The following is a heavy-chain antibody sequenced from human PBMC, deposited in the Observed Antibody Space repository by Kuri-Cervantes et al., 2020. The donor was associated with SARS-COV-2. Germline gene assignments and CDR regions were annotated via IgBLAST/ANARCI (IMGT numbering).Heavy chain of an antibody. D-gene: IGHD3-10*01. CDR1: GYIFTSYY. CDR2: INPVDGRT. V-gene: IGHV1-46*01. J-gene: IGHJ3*02. CDR3: ARDSSGSGRTPGYAFDI. Sequence: ASVKVSCKASGYIFTSYYIHWVRQAPGLGLEWMGIINPVDGRTNYAHKFQGRVTMTRDTSTSTAYMELSSLRSEDTAVYYCARDSSGSGRTPGYAFDIWGQGTMVTVSS.